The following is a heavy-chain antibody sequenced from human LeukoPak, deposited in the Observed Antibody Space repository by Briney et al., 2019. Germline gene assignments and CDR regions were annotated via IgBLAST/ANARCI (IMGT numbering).Heavy chain of an antibody. D-gene: IGHD3-10*01. CDR1: GFTFSSYG. V-gene: IGHV3-30*18. CDR3: AKEDGSGSSVLLDAFDI. J-gene: IGHJ3*02. CDR2: ISYDGSNK. Sequence: GGSLRLSCAASGFTFSSYGMHWVRQAPGKGLEWVAVISYDGSNKYYADSVKGRFTISRDNSKNTVYLQMNSLRAEDTAVYYCAKEDGSGSSVLLDAFDIWGQGTMVTVSS.